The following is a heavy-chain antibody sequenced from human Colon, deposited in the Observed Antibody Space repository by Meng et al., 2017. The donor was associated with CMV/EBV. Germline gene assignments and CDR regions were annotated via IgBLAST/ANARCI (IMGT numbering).Heavy chain of an antibody. CDR1: GFPFTSYS. D-gene: IGHD4-23*01. J-gene: IGHJ5*02. CDR3: ARLNGGNSGDWFDP. CDR2: ISAYNGNT. V-gene: IGHV1-18*04. Sequence: ASAKVSCKASGFPFTSYSFTWVRQAPGQGLEWLGWISAYNGNTNYAQIVQGRVTMTTDPSTTTAYMELRNLRSDDTAVYYCARLNGGNSGDWFDPWGQGTLVTVSS.